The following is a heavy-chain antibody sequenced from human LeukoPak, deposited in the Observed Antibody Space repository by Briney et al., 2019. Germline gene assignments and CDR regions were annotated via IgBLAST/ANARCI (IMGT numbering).Heavy chain of an antibody. CDR2: IIPIFGTA. Sequence: AASVKVSCKASGGTFSSYAISWVRQAPGQGLEWMGGIIPIFGTANYAQKFQGRVTITADESTSTAYMELSSLRSEDTAVYYCARDQYYDSSGYYYRQGAFDIWGQGTMVTVSS. CDR3: ARDQYYDSSGYYYRQGAFDI. J-gene: IGHJ3*02. V-gene: IGHV1-69*01. D-gene: IGHD3-22*01. CDR1: GGTFSSYA.